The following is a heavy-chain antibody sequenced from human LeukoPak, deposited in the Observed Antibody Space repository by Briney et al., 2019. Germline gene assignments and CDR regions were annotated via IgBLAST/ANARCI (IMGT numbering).Heavy chain of an antibody. V-gene: IGHV3-23*01. CDR1: GFTFSSYA. Sequence: GGSLRLSCAASGFTFSSYAMSWVRQAPGKGLELVSGIIGSGGSTYYADSVKGRFTISRDNSKNTVYLQMTSLRTEDTAVYYCAKDQIGWAPGYVSGPLDQWGQGTLVTVSP. CDR3: AKDQIGWAPGYVSGPLDQ. J-gene: IGHJ4*02. CDR2: IIGSGGST. D-gene: IGHD6-19*01.